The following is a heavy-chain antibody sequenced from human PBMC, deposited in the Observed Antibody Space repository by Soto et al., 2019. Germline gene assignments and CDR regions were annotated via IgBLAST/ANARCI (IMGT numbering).Heavy chain of an antibody. J-gene: IGHJ5*02. CDR2: INHSGST. CDR3: ARGIVGATIGSRPYNWFDP. Sequence: SETLSLTCAVYGGSFSGYYWSWIRQPPGKGLEWIGEINHSGSTNYNPSLKSRVTISVDTSKNQFSLKLSSVTAADTAVYYCARGIVGATIGSRPYNWFDPWGQGTLVTVSS. V-gene: IGHV4-34*01. D-gene: IGHD1-26*01. CDR1: GGSFSGYY.